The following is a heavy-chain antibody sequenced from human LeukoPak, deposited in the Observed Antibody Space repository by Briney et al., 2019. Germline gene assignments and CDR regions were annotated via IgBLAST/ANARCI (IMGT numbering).Heavy chain of an antibody. V-gene: IGHV3-11*01. Sequence: GGSLRLSCAASGFTFSDYYMSWIRQAPGKGLEWVSYISSSGSTIYYADSVRGRFTISRDNAKNSLYLQMNSLRAEDTAVYYCARDRKSYGYLGLVDYWGQGTLVTVSS. CDR2: ISSSGSTI. CDR3: ARDRKSYGYLGLVDY. D-gene: IGHD5-18*01. CDR1: GFTFSDYY. J-gene: IGHJ4*02.